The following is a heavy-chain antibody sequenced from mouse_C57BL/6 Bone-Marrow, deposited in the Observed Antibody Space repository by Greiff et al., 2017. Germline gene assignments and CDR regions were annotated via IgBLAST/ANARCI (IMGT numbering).Heavy chain of an antibody. CDR3: ARRAGYLFAY. D-gene: IGHD3-1*01. J-gene: IGHJ3*01. V-gene: IGHV1-18*01. CDR1: GYTFTDYN. Sequence: EVKLMESGPELVKPGASVKIPCKASGYTFTDYNMDWVKQSHGKSLEWIGDINPNNGGTIYNQKFKGKATLTVDKSSSTAYMELRSLTSEDTAVYYCARRAGYLFAYWGQGTLVTVSA. CDR2: INPNNGGT.